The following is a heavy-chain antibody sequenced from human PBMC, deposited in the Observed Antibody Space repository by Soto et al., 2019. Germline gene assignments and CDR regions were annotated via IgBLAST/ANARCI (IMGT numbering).Heavy chain of an antibody. CDR3: AKDLVVVVTSYYGWDG. J-gene: IGHJ6*02. Sequence: QVQLVESGGGVVQPGRSLRLSCSASGYTFSSYAMNWVRQAPGKGLEWVAAISYDGGKKYYADSLMGRFTISRDNSKTTLYLQMNSLRAEDTAAYYCAKDLVVVVTSYYGWDGWGPGTTVTVSS. D-gene: IGHD3-22*01. V-gene: IGHV3-30*18. CDR1: GYTFSSYA. CDR2: ISYDGGKK.